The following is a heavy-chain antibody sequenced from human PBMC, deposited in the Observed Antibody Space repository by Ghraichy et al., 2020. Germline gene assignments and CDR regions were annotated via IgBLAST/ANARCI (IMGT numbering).Heavy chain of an antibody. CDR2: IYYSGST. CDR3: ARRFHSNYLTYWYFDL. Sequence: SETLSLTCTVSGGSISSYYWSWIRQPPGKGLEWIGYIYYSGSTNYNPSLKSRVTISVDTSKNQFSLKLSSVTAADTAVYYCARRFHSNYLTYWYFDLWGRGTLVTVSS. J-gene: IGHJ2*01. CDR1: GGSISSYY. V-gene: IGHV4-59*08. D-gene: IGHD4-11*01.